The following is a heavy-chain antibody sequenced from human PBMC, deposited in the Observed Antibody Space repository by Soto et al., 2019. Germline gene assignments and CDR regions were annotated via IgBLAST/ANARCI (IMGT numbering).Heavy chain of an antibody. CDR1: GGSISSGGYY. V-gene: IGHV4-31*03. Sequence: SETLSLTCPFSGGSISSGGYYWSWIRQHPGKGLEWIGYIYYSGSTYYNPSLKSRVTISVDTSKNQFSLKLSSVTAADTAVYYCAREIWSSSSSNSFDYWGQGTLVTVSS. CDR3: AREIWSSSSSNSFDY. D-gene: IGHD6-6*01. J-gene: IGHJ4*02. CDR2: IYYSGST.